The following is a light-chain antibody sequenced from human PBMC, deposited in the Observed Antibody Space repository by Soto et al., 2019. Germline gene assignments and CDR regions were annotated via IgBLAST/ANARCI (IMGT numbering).Light chain of an antibody. CDR1: QDVRND. J-gene: IGKJ2*01. CDR3: LQQRSYPYT. V-gene: IGKV1-17*01. CDR2: AAS. Sequence: DIQMTQSPSSLSAFVGDRVTITCRASQDVRNDLDWFQQRPGKAPKRLIYAASNLQSGVPSRFSASGSGTEFTLTVSSLQPEDFATYYCLQQRSYPYTFGQGTKLEIK.